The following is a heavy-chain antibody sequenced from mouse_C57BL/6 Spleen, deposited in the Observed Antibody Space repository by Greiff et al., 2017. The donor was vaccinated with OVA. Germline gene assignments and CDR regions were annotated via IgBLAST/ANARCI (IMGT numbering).Heavy chain of an antibody. J-gene: IGHJ2*01. CDR1: GYTFTSYW. Sequence: VQLQQPGAELVKPGASVKLSCKASGYTFTSYWMHWVKQRPGQGLEWIGMIHPNSGSTNYNEKYKSKATLTVDKSSSTAYMQLSSLTSEDSAVYYCAREDYYGNDYWGQGTTLTVSS. CDR2: IHPNSGST. V-gene: IGHV1-64*01. D-gene: IGHD2-1*01. CDR3: AREDYYGNDY.